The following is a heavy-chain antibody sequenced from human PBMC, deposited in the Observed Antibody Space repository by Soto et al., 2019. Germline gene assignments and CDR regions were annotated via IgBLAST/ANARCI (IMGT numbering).Heavy chain of an antibody. CDR2: IIPIFGTA. D-gene: IGHD2-2*01. Sequence: SVKVSCKASGGPFISYAIIWVRQAPGQGLEWMGGIIPIFGTANYAQKFQCRVTITADESTSTAYMELSSLRSEDTAVYYCARAIVVVPDARGYYYYYGMDVWGQGTTVTVSS. J-gene: IGHJ6*02. CDR1: GGPFISYA. V-gene: IGHV1-69*01. CDR3: ARAIVVVPDARGYYYYYGMDV.